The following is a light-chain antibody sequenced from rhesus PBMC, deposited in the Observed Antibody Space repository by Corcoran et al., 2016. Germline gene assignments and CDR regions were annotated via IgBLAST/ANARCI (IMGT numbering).Light chain of an antibody. V-gene: IGKV1-74*01. CDR1: ENVNNY. J-gene: IGKJ1*01. CDR2: EAS. CDR3: QHYYSTPRT. Sequence: DIQMTQSPSSLSASVGDRVTITCRASENVNNYLNWYQQKPGETPKLLIYEASSLQSGIPARFSGSGSGTDFTLTISSLQSEEFATYYCQHYYSTPRTFGQGTKVEIK.